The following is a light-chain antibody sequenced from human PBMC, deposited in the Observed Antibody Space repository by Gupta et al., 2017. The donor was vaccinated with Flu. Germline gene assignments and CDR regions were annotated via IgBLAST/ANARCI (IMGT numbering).Light chain of an antibody. CDR3: QQYSRYPYT. J-gene: IGKJ2*01. CDR2: KAS. CDR1: RSIRTF. Sequence: GDRVTITCRASRSIRTFLAWYQQKPGQAPGLLIYKASTLESGVPARFSGSGSETEFTLTISSLQPDDFANYYCQQYSRYPYTFGQGTKLQIK. V-gene: IGKV1-5*03.